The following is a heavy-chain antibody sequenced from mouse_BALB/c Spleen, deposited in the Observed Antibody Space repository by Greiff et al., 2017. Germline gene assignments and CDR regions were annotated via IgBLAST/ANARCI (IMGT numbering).Heavy chain of an antibody. Sequence: EVHLVESGGGLVKPGGSRKLSCAASGFTFSSFGMHWVRQAPEKGLEWVAYISSGSSTIYYADTVKGRFTISRDNPKNTLFLQMTSLRSEDTAMYYCARAGLRPSYAMDYWGQGTSVTVSS. CDR3: ARAGLRPSYAMDY. CDR1: GFTFSSFG. D-gene: IGHD3-1*01. V-gene: IGHV5-17*02. J-gene: IGHJ4*01. CDR2: ISSGSSTI.